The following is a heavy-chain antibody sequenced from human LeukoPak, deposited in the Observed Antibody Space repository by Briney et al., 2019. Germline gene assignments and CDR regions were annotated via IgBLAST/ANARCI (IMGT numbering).Heavy chain of an antibody. CDR2: INHSGST. CDR1: GGSFSGYY. V-gene: IGHV4-34*01. D-gene: IGHD2-15*01. CDR3: ARGPPALGDY. Sequence: SETLSLTCAVYGGSFSGYYWSWIRQPPGKGLEWIGEINHSGSTNYNPSLKSRVTISVDTSENQFSLKLSSVTAADTAVYYCARGPPALGDYWGQGTLVTVSS. J-gene: IGHJ4*02.